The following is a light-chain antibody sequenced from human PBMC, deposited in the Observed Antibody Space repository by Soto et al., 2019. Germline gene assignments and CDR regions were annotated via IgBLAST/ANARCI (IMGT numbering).Light chain of an antibody. CDR2: ATS. CDR3: QQSYSIRSWT. J-gene: IGKJ1*01. V-gene: IGKV1-39*01. Sequence: DIQLTQSPSFLSASVGDRVTITCRASQDIANYLAWYQQKPGKAPKFLIYATSNLPTGVPSRFSGSGSGTDFILTINSLQPEDFGTYYCQQSYSIRSWTFGQGTKVDIK. CDR1: QDIANY.